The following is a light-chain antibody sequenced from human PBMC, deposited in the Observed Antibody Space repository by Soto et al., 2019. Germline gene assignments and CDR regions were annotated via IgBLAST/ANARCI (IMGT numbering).Light chain of an antibody. V-gene: IGLV2-14*01. CDR1: SSDVGNYNY. J-gene: IGLJ1*01. Sequence: QSVLTQPASVSGSPGQSITISCTGTSSDVGNYNYVSWYQHHPGKDPKVMIYQVRNRPSGVSNRFSGSKSGNTASLTISGLQAEDEADYYCSSYSSNKTRVFGTGTKVTV. CDR2: QVR. CDR3: SSYSSNKTRV.